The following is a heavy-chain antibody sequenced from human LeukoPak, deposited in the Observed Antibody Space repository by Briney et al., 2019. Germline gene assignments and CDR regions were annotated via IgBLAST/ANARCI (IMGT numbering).Heavy chain of an antibody. CDR2: VTGSGDST. CDR1: GFTFSSYA. J-gene: IGHJ4*02. D-gene: IGHD1-26*01. V-gene: IGHV3-23*01. CDR3: AKVGSTLYSRY. Sequence: GGSLRLSCAASGFTFSSYAMSWVRQAPGKGLEWVSAVTGSGDSTYYADSVKGRFTISRDNSKNALYLQMNSLRAEDTALYYCAKVGSTLYSRYWGQGTLVTVSS.